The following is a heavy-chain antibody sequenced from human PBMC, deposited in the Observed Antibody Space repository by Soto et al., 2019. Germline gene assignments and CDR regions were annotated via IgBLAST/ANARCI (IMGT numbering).Heavy chain of an antibody. Sequence: QVQLVQSGAEVKKPGSSVKVSCKASGGTFSSYAISWVRQAPGQGLEWMGGIIPIFGTANYAQKFQGRFTITAAESTSTGYMELSSLRTEDTAVYYCERVGDGYTLLNYYCDYWGQGTPVPVSS. J-gene: IGHJ4*02. CDR2: IIPIFGTA. V-gene: IGHV1-69*12. CDR1: GGTFSSYA. CDR3: ERVGDGYTLLNYYCDY. D-gene: IGHD5-18*01.